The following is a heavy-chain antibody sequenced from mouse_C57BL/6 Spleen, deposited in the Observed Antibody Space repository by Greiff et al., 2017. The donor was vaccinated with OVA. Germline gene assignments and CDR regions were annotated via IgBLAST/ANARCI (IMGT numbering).Heavy chain of an antibody. CDR2: ISGGGGNT. CDR1: GFTFSSYT. V-gene: IGHV5-9*01. D-gene: IGHD4-1*01. J-gene: IGHJ2*01. Sequence: EVQGVESGGGLVKPGGSLKLSCAASGFTFSSYTMSWVRQTPEKRLEWVATISGGGGNTYYPDSVKGRFTISRDNAKNTLYLQMSSLRSEDTALYYCARQRGGTFFFDYWGQGTTLTVSS. CDR3: ARQRGGTFFFDY.